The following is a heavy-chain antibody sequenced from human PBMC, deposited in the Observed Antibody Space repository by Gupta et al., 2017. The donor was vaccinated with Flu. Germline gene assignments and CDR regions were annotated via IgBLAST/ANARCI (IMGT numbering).Heavy chain of an antibody. J-gene: IGHJ3*02. Sequence: RQGPGKGLGWCAFIGPSGESNIYSAEFVKGRVTISRDNGMNALFLLMDSLEVEDTAVYYWARGVKHRTDASDMWGRGTMVKVSS. CDR3: ARGVKHRTDASDM. V-gene: IGHV3-11*01. CDR2: IGPSGESNI. D-gene: IGHD2-21*01.